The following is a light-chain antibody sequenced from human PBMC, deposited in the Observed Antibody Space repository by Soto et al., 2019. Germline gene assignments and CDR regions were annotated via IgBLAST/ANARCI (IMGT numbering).Light chain of an antibody. V-gene: IGKV3-15*01. Sequence: EVELTQSPDILSVSPGETATLSCRASQSVRSNLAWYQQKPGQAPRLLIYGASTRATGIPARFSGSGSGREFTLTISSLQSEDFGLYYCQQYYNWPPYTFGQGTKLQIE. CDR1: QSVRSN. CDR3: QQYYNWPPYT. J-gene: IGKJ2*01. CDR2: GAS.